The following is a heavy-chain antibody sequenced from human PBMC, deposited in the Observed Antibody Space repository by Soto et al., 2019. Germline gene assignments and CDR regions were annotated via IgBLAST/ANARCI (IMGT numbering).Heavy chain of an antibody. J-gene: IGHJ5*02. D-gene: IGHD3-9*01. CDR3: AREVALFDWYSSRWFAP. Sequence: QVQLVQSGAEVKKPGASVKVSCKASGYTFTSYAMHWVRQAPGQRLEWMGWINAGNGNTKYSQKFLGRVTITRDTSASTAYMELSSLRSEDTAVYYCAREVALFDWYSSRWFAPWGQGTLVTVSS. CDR1: GYTFTSYA. V-gene: IGHV1-3*01. CDR2: INAGNGNT.